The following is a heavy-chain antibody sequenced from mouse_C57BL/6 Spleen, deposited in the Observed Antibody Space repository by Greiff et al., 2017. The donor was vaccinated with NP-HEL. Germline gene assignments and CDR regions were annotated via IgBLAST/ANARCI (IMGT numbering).Heavy chain of an antibody. D-gene: IGHD1-1*01. J-gene: IGHJ2*01. V-gene: IGHV5-4*01. Sequence: EVQGVESGGGLVKPGGSLKLSCAASGFTFSSYAMSWVRQTPEKRLEWVATISDGGSYTYYPDNVKGRFTISRDNAKNNLYLQMSHLKSEDTAMYYCARAYYGSPYFDYWGQGTTLTVSS. CDR2: ISDGGSYT. CDR3: ARAYYGSPYFDY. CDR1: GFTFSSYA.